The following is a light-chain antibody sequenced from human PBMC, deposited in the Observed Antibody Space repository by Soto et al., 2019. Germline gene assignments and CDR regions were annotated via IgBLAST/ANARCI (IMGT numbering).Light chain of an antibody. Sequence: EIVMTQSPATLSLSPGERATLSCRASQSVSSNLAWYQQKPGQAPRLLIYGASTRATGVPARFSGSGSGTEFTLTISTLQSEDFAVYYCQQYGNWPPLTFGGGTKVDIK. J-gene: IGKJ4*01. V-gene: IGKV3-15*01. CDR1: QSVSSN. CDR2: GAS. CDR3: QQYGNWPPLT.